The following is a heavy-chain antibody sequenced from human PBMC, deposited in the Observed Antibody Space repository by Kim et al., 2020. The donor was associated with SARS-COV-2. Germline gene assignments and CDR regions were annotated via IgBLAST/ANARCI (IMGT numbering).Heavy chain of an antibody. CDR1: GFTFSDYY. D-gene: IGHD3-9*01. CDR3: ATDGRADWLLWGGYYYYGMDV. Sequence: GGSLRLSCAASGFTFSDYYMSWIRQAPGKGLEWVSYISSSSSYTNYADSVKGRFTISRDNAKNSLYLQMNSLRAEDTAVYYCATDGRADWLLWGGYYYYGMDVWGQGTTVTVSS. V-gene: IGHV3-11*03. CDR2: ISSSSSYT. J-gene: IGHJ6*02.